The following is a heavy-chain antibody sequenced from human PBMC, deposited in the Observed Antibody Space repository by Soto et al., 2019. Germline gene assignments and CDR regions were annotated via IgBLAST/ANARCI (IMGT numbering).Heavy chain of an antibody. J-gene: IGHJ6*02. Sequence: SETLSLTCTVSGGSISSSSYYWGWIRQPPGKGLEWIGSIYYSGSTYYNPSLKSRVTISVDTSKNQFSLKLSSVTAADTAVCYCAREDSSSWYEGFYYYGMDVWGQGTTVTVSS. D-gene: IGHD6-13*01. V-gene: IGHV4-39*02. CDR3: AREDSSSWYEGFYYYGMDV. CDR2: IYYSGST. CDR1: GGSISSSSYY.